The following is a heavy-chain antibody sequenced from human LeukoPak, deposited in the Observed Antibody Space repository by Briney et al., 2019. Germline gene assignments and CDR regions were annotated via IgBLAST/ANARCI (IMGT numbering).Heavy chain of an antibody. CDR2: ISSSSSYI. J-gene: IGHJ4*02. CDR1: GFTFSSYS. V-gene: IGHV3-21*01. D-gene: IGHD5-24*01. CDR3: ASSSRDGYNYRDY. Sequence: NPGGFLRLSCAASGFTFSSYSMNWVRQAPGKGLEWVSSISSSSSYIYYADSVKGRFTISRDNAKNSLYLQMNSLRAEDTAVYYCASSSRDGYNYRDYWGQGTLVTVSS.